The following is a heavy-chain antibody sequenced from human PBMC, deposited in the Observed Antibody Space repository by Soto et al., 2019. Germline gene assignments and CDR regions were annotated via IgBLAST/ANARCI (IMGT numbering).Heavy chain of an antibody. J-gene: IGHJ4*02. CDR3: VRVYGEIDY. CDR2: INPVFDKA. CDR1: GNTVPNYA. D-gene: IGHD4-17*01. V-gene: IGHV1-69*13. Sequence: SVKVSCKASGNTVPNYAIHWVRQAPGQRLEWMGWINPVFDKANYAQKFQGRVTITADASTSTAYMELSSLRSEDTAVYYCVRVYGEIDYWGPGTLVTVSS.